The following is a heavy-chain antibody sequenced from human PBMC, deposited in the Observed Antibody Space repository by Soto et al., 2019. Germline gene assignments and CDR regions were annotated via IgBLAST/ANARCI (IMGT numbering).Heavy chain of an antibody. CDR2: IFNSGTA. D-gene: IGHD3-22*01. V-gene: IGHV4-31*03. CDR1: GGSISSGGYY. CDR3: ARVPLGTMIADD. J-gene: IGHJ4*02. Sequence: SETLSLTCTVSGGSISSGGYYWNWIRQHPGRGLEWIGYIFNSGTAYQNPSLKSRVIFSVDTSKNQFSLKLSSVTAADTAMYYCARVPLGTMIADDWGQGTLVTVSS.